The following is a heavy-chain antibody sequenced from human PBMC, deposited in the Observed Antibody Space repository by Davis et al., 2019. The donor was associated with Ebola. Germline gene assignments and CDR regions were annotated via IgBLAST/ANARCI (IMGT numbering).Heavy chain of an antibody. Sequence: ASVKVSCKASGYTFTSYGISWVRQATGQGLEWMGWMNPNSGNTGYAQKFQGRVTMTRNTSISTAYMELSSLRSEDTAVYYCARASSSGWYMDFDLWGRGTLVTVSS. V-gene: IGHV1-8*02. CDR1: GYTFTSYG. J-gene: IGHJ2*01. D-gene: IGHD6-19*01. CDR2: MNPNSGNT. CDR3: ARASSSGWYMDFDL.